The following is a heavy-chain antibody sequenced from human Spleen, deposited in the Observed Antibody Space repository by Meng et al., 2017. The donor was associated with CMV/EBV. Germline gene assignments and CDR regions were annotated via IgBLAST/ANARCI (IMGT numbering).Heavy chain of an antibody. CDR3: VGVYSGSWYIDY. J-gene: IGHJ4*02. Sequence: GESLKISCAASGFTFSSYWMSWVRQAPGKGLEWVANIKQDGSEKYYVDSVKGRLTISRDNAKNTLYLHMNSLRADDTAVYYCVGVYSGSWYIDYWGQGTLVTVSS. CDR2: IKQDGSEK. V-gene: IGHV3-7*01. CDR1: GFTFSSYW. D-gene: IGHD6-13*01.